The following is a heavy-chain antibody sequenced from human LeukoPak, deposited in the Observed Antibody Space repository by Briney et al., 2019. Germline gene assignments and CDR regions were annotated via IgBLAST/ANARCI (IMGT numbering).Heavy chain of an antibody. CDR3: ARVLEGSSGQHWYFDL. CDR1: GGSISSYY. J-gene: IGHJ2*01. D-gene: IGHD6-19*01. CDR2: INHSGST. V-gene: IGHV4-34*01. Sequence: SETLSLTCTVSGGSISSYYWSWIRQPPGKGLEWIGEINHSGSTNYNPSLKSRVTISVDTSKNQFSLRLSSVTAADTAVYDCARVLEGSSGQHWYFDLWGRGTLVTVSS.